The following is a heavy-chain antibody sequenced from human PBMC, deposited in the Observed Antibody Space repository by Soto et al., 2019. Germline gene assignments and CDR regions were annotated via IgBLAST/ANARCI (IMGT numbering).Heavy chain of an antibody. J-gene: IGHJ5*02. CDR2: IYHSGST. Sequence: SETLSISCAVSGGSISSGGYSWSWIRQPPGKGLEWIGYIYHSGSTYYNPSLKSRVTISVDRSKNQFSLKLSSVTAADTAVYYCVRLRAYSQSLDLWGQGTVVTVSS. CDR1: GGSISSGGYS. CDR3: VRLRAYSQSLDL. D-gene: IGHD2-21*01. V-gene: IGHV4-30-2*01.